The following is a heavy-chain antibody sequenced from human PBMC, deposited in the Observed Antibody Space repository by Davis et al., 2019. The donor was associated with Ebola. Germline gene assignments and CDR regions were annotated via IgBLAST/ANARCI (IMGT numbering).Heavy chain of an antibody. D-gene: IGHD4-17*01. CDR1: GYSFTSYW. J-gene: IGHJ2*01. V-gene: IGHV5-51*01. Sequence: GESLKISCKGSGYSFTSYWIGWVRQMPGKGLEWMGIIYPGDSDTRYSPSFQGRVTISADKSISTAYLQWSSLKASDTAIYYCTRQSTYGAPWYFDLWGRGTLVTVSS. CDR2: IYPGDSDT. CDR3: TRQSTYGAPWYFDL.